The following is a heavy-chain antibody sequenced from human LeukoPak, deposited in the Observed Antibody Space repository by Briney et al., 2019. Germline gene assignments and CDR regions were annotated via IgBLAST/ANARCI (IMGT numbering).Heavy chain of an antibody. J-gene: IGHJ3*02. CDR2: IYPGDSDT. D-gene: IGHD5-24*01. CDR3: ARQGLEGMATMYSDAFDI. Sequence: GESLKISCKGSGYSFTSYWIGWVRQMPGKGLEWMGIIYPGDSDTRYSPSFQGQVAISADKSISTAYLQWSSLKASDTAMYYCARQGLEGMATMYSDAFDIWGQGTMVTVSS. V-gene: IGHV5-51*01. CDR1: GYSFTSYW.